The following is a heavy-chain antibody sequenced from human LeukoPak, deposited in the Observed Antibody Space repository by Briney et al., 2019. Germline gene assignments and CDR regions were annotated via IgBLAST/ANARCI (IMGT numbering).Heavy chain of an antibody. D-gene: IGHD6-19*01. V-gene: IGHV4-4*07. J-gene: IGHJ4*02. CDR3: AREYSNGWYVFDY. CDR1: GGTINDYY. CDR2: VFTSGSN. Sequence: SETLSLTCTASGGTINDYYWSWIRQPAGKGLQWIGRVFTSGSNNYNPSLKSRVTMSIDTSKNQCSLRLTSVTAADTAMYYCAREYSNGWYVFDYWGQGTLVTVSS.